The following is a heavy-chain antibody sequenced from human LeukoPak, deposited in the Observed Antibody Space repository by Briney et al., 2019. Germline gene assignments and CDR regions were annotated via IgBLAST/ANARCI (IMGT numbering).Heavy chain of an antibody. CDR1: GYAFTGYY. V-gene: IGHV1-2*02. J-gene: IGHJ4*02. Sequence: ASVKVSCKASGYAFTGYYMHWVRQAPGQGLEWMGWINPNSGGTNYAQKFQGRVTMTRDTSISTAYMELSRLRSDDMAVYYCARLYGDYGFDYWGQGTLVTVSS. CDR3: ARLYGDYGFDY. CDR2: INPNSGGT. D-gene: IGHD4-17*01.